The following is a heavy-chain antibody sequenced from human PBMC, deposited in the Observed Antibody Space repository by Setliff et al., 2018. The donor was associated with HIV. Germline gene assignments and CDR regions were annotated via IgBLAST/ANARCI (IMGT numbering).Heavy chain of an antibody. V-gene: IGHV4-34*12. Sequence: PSETLSLTCAVHGEFPIGYYWSWIRQPPGKGLEWIGEIIDSGATNYNPSLESRVILSIDTSKKLISLNLTSVTAADTAVYYCAREVDLSMGVDYWGQGTGVTVS. D-gene: IGHD6-6*01. CDR3: AREVDLSMGVDY. CDR2: IIDSGAT. CDR1: GEFPIGYY. J-gene: IGHJ4*02.